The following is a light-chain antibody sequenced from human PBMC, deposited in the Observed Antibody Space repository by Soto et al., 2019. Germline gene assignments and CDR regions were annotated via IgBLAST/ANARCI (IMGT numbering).Light chain of an antibody. Sequence: DIVLTQSPGTLSLSPGERATLSCRASQSVSSSYLAWYQQKPGQAPRLLLYGASSRATGIPDRFSGSGSGTDFTLTISRLEPEDFAVYYCQQYGSSLFTFGPGTKVDIK. J-gene: IGKJ3*01. V-gene: IGKV3-20*01. CDR2: GAS. CDR3: QQYGSSLFT. CDR1: QSVSSSY.